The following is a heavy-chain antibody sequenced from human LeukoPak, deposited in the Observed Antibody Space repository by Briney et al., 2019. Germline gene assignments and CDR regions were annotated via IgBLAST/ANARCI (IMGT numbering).Heavy chain of an antibody. CDR2: IYYSGST. J-gene: IGHJ4*02. D-gene: IGHD6-19*01. CDR3: ARGAPYSSGWYGGNFDY. CDR1: GGSISSYY. Sequence: SETLSLTCTVSGGSISSYYWNWIRQPPGKGLEWIGHIYYSGSTNYSPSLKSRVTISVDTSKNQFSLKLSSVTAADTAVYYCARGAPYSSGWYGGNFDYWGQGTLVTVSS. V-gene: IGHV4-59*08.